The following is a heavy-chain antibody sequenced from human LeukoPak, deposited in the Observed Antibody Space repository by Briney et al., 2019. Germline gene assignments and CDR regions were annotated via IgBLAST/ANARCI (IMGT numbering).Heavy chain of an antibody. Sequence: GGSLRLSCAASGFSFDDYSMNWVRQAPGKGLEWISYISSSSSVIYYADSVKGRFTISRDNAKNSLFLQMNSLRAEDTALYYCARGLFEAASDYWGQGTLVSVSS. J-gene: IGHJ4*02. CDR2: ISSSSSVI. D-gene: IGHD3-3*01. CDR3: ARGLFEAASDY. CDR1: GFSFDDYS. V-gene: IGHV3-48*01.